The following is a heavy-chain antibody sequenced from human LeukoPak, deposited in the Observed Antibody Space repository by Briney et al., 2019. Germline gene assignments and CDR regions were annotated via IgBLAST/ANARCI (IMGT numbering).Heavy chain of an antibody. J-gene: IGHJ4*02. CDR2: ISGSGST. CDR3: AREGRSATDGY. D-gene: IGHD3-16*01. V-gene: IGHV4-4*07. CDR1: GRSLSSSY. Sequence: SETLSLTCPVSGRSLSSSYRSWIRQPAGKGLEWIGRISGSGSTNYNPSLMSRVTMSVDTSKNHFSLQLSPVTAADTAVYYCAREGRSATDGYWVQGTLVTVSS.